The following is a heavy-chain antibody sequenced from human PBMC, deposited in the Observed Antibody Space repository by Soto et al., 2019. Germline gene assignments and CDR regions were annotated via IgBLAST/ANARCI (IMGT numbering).Heavy chain of an antibody. D-gene: IGHD3-22*01. J-gene: IGHJ2*01. CDR3: AKNPPAPYHYDITGYQLYFDL. V-gene: IGHV3-23*01. CDR1: GLTFSSYA. CDR2: ISSGGGST. Sequence: EVQLLESGGGLVQPGGSLRLSCAASGLTFSSYAMNWVRQAPGKGLEWVSGISSGGGSTYYADSVKGRFTVSRDKSKNTLFLQMNSLRAEDTALYYCAKNPPAPYHYDITGYQLYFDLWGRVTLVTVSS.